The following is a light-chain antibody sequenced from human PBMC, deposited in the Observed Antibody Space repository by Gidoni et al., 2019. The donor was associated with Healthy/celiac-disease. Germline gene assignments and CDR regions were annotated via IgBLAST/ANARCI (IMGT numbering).Light chain of an antibody. CDR3: CSYAGSYTFDV. J-gene: IGLJ1*01. V-gene: IGLV2-11*01. CDR1: SSDVGGYNY. CDR2: DVS. Sequence: QSALTQPRSVSGSPGQSVTISCTGTSSDVGGYNYVSCYQQHPGKAPKLMIYDVSKRPSGVPARFSGSKSGNTAALPISVLQAEDEADYYCCSYAGSYTFDVFGTGTKVTVL.